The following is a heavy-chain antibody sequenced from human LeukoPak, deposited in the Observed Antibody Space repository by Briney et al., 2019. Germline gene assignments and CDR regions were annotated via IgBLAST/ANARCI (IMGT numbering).Heavy chain of an antibody. D-gene: IGHD6-19*01. CDR3: ARGPRRVAVTGAGDY. V-gene: IGHV1-18*01. J-gene: IGHJ4*02. CDR2: ISAYNGNT. Sequence: ASVKVSCKASGYSFTSYGVYWMRQAPGQGLEWIGWISAYNGNTNYAQNLQGRVTLTTDTSTATAFMDLRSLTSDDTAVYYCARGPRRVAVTGAGDYWGQGTLVTVSS. CDR1: GYSFTSYG.